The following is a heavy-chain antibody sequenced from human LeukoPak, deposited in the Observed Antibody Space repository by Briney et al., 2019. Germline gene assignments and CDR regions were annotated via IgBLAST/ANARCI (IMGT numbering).Heavy chain of an antibody. J-gene: IGHJ3*02. V-gene: IGHV3-30*02. CDR2: IRYDGSNK. CDR1: GFTFSSYG. CDR3: AKVTDSDFWSGYDVAFDI. Sequence: GGSLRLSCAASGFTFSSYGMHWVRQAPGKGLEWVACIRYDGSNKYYADSVKGRFTISRDNSKNTLYLQMNSLRAEDTAVYYCAKVTDSDFWSGYDVAFDIWGQGTMVTVSS. D-gene: IGHD3-3*01.